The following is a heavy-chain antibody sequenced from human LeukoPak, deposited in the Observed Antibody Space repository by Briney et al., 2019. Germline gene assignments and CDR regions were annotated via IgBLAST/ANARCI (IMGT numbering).Heavy chain of an antibody. D-gene: IGHD3/OR15-3a*01. CDR1: GFTFTNHW. CDR3: GRGGLVRGLDY. V-gene: IGHV3-74*01. J-gene: IGHJ4*02. Sequence: PGGTLRLSCAASGFTFTNHWMHWVRQAPGRGLVWVAHINNEGTTTTYADSAKGRFTISRDNAKSTLYLEMNRLRAEDTAVYYCGRGGLVRGLDYWGQGTLVTVSS. CDR2: INNEGTTT.